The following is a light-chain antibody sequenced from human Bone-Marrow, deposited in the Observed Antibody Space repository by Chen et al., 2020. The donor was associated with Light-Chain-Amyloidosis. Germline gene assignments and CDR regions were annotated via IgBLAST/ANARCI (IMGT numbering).Light chain of an antibody. CDR2: DND. CDR1: SSNIGNNY. CDR3: GAWDSSLNTWV. J-gene: IGLJ3*02. V-gene: IGLV1-51*01. Sequence: QSGLTQPPSVSAAPGQRVTITCSGSSSNIGNNYVSWYQQFPGTAPTLLIYDNDKRPSGIPDVFSGSKSGTSATLGITGLQTGDEADYFCGAWDSSLNTWVFGGGTKLTVL.